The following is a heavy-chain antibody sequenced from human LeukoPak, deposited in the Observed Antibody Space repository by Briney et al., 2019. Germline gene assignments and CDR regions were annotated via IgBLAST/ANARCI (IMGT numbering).Heavy chain of an antibody. CDR3: ARSPDYFYHMDV. CDR2: IYHSGST. Sequence: SETLSLTCGVSGYSIRSGYYWGCIRQVPGKELEWIATIYHSGSTYYNPSLKSRVTISVDTGKNQFSLKVSSVTAADTAVYYCARSPDYFYHMDVWGKGTTVTVSS. V-gene: IGHV4-38-2*01. CDR1: GYSIRSGYY. J-gene: IGHJ6*03.